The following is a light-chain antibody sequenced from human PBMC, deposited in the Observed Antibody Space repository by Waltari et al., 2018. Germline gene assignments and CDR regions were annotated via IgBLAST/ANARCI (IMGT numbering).Light chain of an antibody. CDR1: QSISSW. CDR2: KAS. J-gene: IGKJ2*03. V-gene: IGKV1-12*01. CDR3: LQYSSSPYS. Sequence: DIQMTQSPSSLSASVSDTITLSCRASQSISSWLAWYQQKPWKAPKLLIYKASSLQSGVPSRFSGSGSGTDFTLTISSLQPEDFATYYCLQYSSSPYSFGQGTKVEIK.